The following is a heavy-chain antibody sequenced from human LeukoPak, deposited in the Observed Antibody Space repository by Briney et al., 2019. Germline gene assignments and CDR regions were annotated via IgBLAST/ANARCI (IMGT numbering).Heavy chain of an antibody. CDR3: ARYRITMVRGVIITPYYFDY. Sequence: SQTLSLTCAISGDSVSSNSAAWNWIRQSPSRGLEWLGRTYYRSKWYNDYAVSVKSRITINPDTSKNQFSLQLNSVTPEDTAEYYCARYRITMVRGVIITPYYFDYWGQGTLVTVSS. J-gene: IGHJ4*02. V-gene: IGHV6-1*01. CDR2: TYYRSKWYN. CDR1: GDSVSSNSAA. D-gene: IGHD3-10*01.